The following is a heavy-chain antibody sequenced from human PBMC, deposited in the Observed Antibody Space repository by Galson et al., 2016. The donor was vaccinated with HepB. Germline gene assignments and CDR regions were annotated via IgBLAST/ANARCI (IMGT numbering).Heavy chain of an antibody. D-gene: IGHD3-9*01. V-gene: IGHV1-69*10. CDR1: GGTFSSYA. CDR3: ARDATYYDILTGYSIYYYGMDV. Sequence: SVKVSCKASGGTFSSYAISWVRQAPGQGLEWMGGIIPIFGIRSYAKKFQGRVTITADKSTSTAYMELSSLSSEDTAVYYCARDATYYDILTGYSIYYYGMDVWGQGTTVTVSS. J-gene: IGHJ6*02. CDR2: IIPIFGIR.